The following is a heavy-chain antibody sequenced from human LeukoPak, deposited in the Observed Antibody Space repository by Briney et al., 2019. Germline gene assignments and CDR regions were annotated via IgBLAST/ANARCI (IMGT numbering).Heavy chain of an antibody. CDR1: GVSFSGYY. Sequence: SSETLSLTCAVYGVSFSGYYWSWLRQPPGKGLEWVGEINHSGSTNYNPSLKSRVTISVDKSKNQFSLKLSSVTAADTAVYYCARAVVVAATRYYYMDVWGKGTTVTVSS. V-gene: IGHV4-34*01. CDR2: INHSGST. J-gene: IGHJ6*03. D-gene: IGHD2-15*01. CDR3: ARAVVVAATRYYYMDV.